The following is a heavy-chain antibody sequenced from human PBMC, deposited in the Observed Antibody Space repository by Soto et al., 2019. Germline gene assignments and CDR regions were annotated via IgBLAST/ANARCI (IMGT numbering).Heavy chain of an antibody. V-gene: IGHV1-2*02. CDR1: GYTFTGYY. J-gene: IGHJ4*02. D-gene: IGHD3-9*01. CDR3: ARVSNYDILTGYYQLDY. CDR2: INPNSGGT. Sequence: ASVKVSCKASGYTFTGYYMHWVRQAPGQGLEWMGWINPNSGGTNYAQKFQGRVTMTRDTSISTAYMELSRLRSDYTAVYYCARVSNYDILTGYYQLDYWGQGTLVTVSS.